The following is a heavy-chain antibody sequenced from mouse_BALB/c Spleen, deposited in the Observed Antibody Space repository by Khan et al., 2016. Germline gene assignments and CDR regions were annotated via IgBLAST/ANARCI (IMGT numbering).Heavy chain of an antibody. D-gene: IGHD2-1*01. CDR3: ARGYYGNYGYFDY. CDR2: INPGSGGT. J-gene: IGHJ2*01. Sequence: QVQLQQSGAELVRPGTSVKVSCKASGYAFTNYLIEWVKQRPGQGLEWIGVINPGSGGTNYNEKFKGKATLTADKSSSTAYMQLSSLTSDDSAVYFCARGYYGNYGYFDYWGQGTTLTVSS. V-gene: IGHV1-54*01. CDR1: GYAFTNYL.